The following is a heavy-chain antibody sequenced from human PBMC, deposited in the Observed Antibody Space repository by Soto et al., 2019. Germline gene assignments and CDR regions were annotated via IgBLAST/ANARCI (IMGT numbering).Heavy chain of an antibody. J-gene: IGHJ6*02. D-gene: IGHD2-2*01. CDR2: ISSSGSTI. CDR3: ASDIVVVPAARDYYGMDV. Sequence: PGGSLRLSCAASGFTFSSYEMNWVRQAPGKGLEWVSYISSSGSTIYYADSVKGRFTISRDNAKNSLYLQMNSLRAEDMAVYYCASDIVVVPAARDYYGMDVWGQGTTVTVSS. V-gene: IGHV3-48*03. CDR1: GFTFSSYE.